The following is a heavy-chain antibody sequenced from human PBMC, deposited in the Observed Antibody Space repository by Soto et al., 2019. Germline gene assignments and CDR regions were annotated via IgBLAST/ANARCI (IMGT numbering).Heavy chain of an antibody. D-gene: IGHD6-19*01. V-gene: IGHV6-1*01. J-gene: IGHJ4*02. CDR2: TYYRSKWYN. CDR1: GDSVSSNSSS. CDR3: ARDPAAGTHFDY. Sequence: PSETLSLTCASSGDSVSSNSSSWYWIRQSPSRGLEWLGRTYYRSKWYNDYAVSVKSRITINPDTTKNQFSLHLSSVTPEDTAVYYCARDPAAGTHFDYWGQGTLVTVSS.